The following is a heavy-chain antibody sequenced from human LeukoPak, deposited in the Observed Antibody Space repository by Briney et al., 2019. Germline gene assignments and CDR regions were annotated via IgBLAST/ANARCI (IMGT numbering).Heavy chain of an antibody. D-gene: IGHD6-6*01. V-gene: IGHV4-39*01. CDR2: IYYTGRT. CDR1: GGSISNSIYY. CDR3: ARLSGSSSGY. J-gene: IGHJ4*02. Sequence: SETLSLTCTVSGGSISNSIYYWGWIRQPPGKGLEWIGSIYYTGRTYDNPSLKSRVTISVDTSKNQFSLKLSSVTAADTAVYYCARLSGSSSGYWGQGTLVTVSS.